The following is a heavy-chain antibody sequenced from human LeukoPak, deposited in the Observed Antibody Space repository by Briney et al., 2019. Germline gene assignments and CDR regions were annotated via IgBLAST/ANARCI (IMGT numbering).Heavy chain of an antibody. J-gene: IGHJ6*03. Sequence: ASVKVSCEASGGTFSSYAISWVRQAPGQGLEWMGGIIPIFGKANYAQKFQGRVTITADKSTSTAYLELSSLRSEDTAVYYCARGEVLRYFDWLLNYYYYYMDVWGKGTTVTVSS. D-gene: IGHD3-9*01. CDR3: ARGEVLRYFDWLLNYYYYYMDV. CDR1: GGTFSSYA. CDR2: IIPIFGKA. V-gene: IGHV1-69*06.